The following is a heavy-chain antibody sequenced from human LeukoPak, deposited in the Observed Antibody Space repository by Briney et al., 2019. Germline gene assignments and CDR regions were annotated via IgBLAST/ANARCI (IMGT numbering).Heavy chain of an antibody. D-gene: IGHD6-19*01. Sequence: GGSLRLSCAASGITFSDHFMTWIRQAPGKGLEWVSYINRSGSTIYYADSVKGRFTISRDNAKNSLYLQMSSLRVEDTAVYYCAGVAVAWLEDGMDVWGQGTTVTVSS. V-gene: IGHV3-11*01. CDR3: AGVAVAWLEDGMDV. J-gene: IGHJ6*02. CDR1: GITFSDHF. CDR2: INRSGSTI.